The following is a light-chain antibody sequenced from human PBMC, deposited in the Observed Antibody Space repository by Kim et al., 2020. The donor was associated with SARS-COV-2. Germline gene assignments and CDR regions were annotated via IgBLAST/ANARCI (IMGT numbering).Light chain of an antibody. V-gene: IGLV3-1*01. J-gene: IGLJ2*01. CDR1: KLGDKY. CDR2: QDS. Sequence: SYELTQPPSVSVSSGQTAIITCSGDKLGDKYACWYQQKPGQSPVLVIYQDSKRPSGIPARFSGSNSGNTATLTISGTQAMDEADFYCQAWASSTVVFGG. CDR3: QAWASSTVV.